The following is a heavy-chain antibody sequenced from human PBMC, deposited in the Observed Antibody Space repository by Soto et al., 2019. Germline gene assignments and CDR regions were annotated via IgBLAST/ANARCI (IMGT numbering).Heavy chain of an antibody. J-gene: IGHJ4*02. V-gene: IGHV1-69*02. CDR1: GGTFSSYT. CDR2: IIPILGKA. Sequence: QVQLVQSGAEVKKPGSSVKVSCKASGGTFSSYTISWVRQAPGQGLEWMGRIIPILGKANYAQKFKGRVKITEDKSTSKAYMEMRRLRSEYPGVYCCAMEYCSLTSCYRDYWGQGTLVTVSS. D-gene: IGHD2-2*02. CDR3: AMEYCSLTSCYRDY.